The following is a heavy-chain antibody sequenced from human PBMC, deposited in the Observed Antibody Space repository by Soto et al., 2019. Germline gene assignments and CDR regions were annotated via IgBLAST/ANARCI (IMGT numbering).Heavy chain of an antibody. CDR1: GDMVARVGVS. CDR3: ARATSGIQWGNAYDL. V-gene: IGHV6-1*01. J-gene: IGHJ3*01. Sequence: QVQLLQSGPGLVKPSETLSLTCDVSGDMVARVGVSWNWIRESPSRGLEWLARTYLNGKWYTDYAGSVDNRAMINVDTSKNQISLQLRSTTPHDTAVYYCARATSGIQWGNAYDLWGRGTRVTVSS. CDR2: TYLNGKWYT. D-gene: IGHD3-16*01.